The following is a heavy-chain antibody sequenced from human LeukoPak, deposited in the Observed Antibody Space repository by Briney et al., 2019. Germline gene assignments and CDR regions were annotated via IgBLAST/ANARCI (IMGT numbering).Heavy chain of an antibody. Sequence: KSSETLSLTCTVSGGSISSYYWSWIRQPPGKGLEWIGYIYYSGSTNYNPSLKSRVTTSVDTSKNQFSLKLSSVTAADTAVYYCARARGGVAVLDAFDIWGQGTMVTVSS. CDR2: IYYSGST. CDR3: ARARGGVAVLDAFDI. J-gene: IGHJ3*02. V-gene: IGHV4-59*01. CDR1: GGSISSYY. D-gene: IGHD6-19*01.